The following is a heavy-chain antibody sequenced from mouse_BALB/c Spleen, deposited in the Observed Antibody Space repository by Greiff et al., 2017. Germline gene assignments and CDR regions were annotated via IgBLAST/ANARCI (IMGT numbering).Heavy chain of an antibody. D-gene: IGHD1-1*01. CDR2: IYPGNVNT. V-gene: IGHV1S56*01. J-gene: IGHJ3*01. CDR1: GYTFTSYY. Sequence: VQLQQSGPELVKPGASVRISCKASGYTFTSYYIHWVKQRPGQGLEWIGWIYPGNVNTKYNEKFKGKATLTADKSSSTAYMQLSSLTSEDSAVYFCARGGDYYGSSQPSWFAYWGQGTLVTVSA. CDR3: ARGGDYYGSSQPSWFAY.